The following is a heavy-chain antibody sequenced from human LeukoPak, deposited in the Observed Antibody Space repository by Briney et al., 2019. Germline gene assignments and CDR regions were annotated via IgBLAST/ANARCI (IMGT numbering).Heavy chain of an antibody. J-gene: IGHJ4*02. Sequence: SETLSLTCSVSGASVTMGSYYWAWIRQPPGKGLEWIGTFHFSGSTYFNPSLKSRVTISVDTSKNSVSLMLRSVTAADTAVYFCARPFQDYDKGTFFYFFDFWGQGILVTVSS. D-gene: IGHD3-22*01. CDR1: GASVTMGSYY. V-gene: IGHV4-39*01. CDR3: ARPFQDYDKGTFFYFFDF. CDR2: FHFSGST.